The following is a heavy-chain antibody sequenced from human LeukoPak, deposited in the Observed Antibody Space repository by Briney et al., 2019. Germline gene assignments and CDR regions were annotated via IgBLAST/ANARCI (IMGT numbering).Heavy chain of an antibody. D-gene: IGHD3-3*01. V-gene: IGHV3-23*01. CDR3: ARFHLILGFDP. CDR2: ISGSGGST. CDR1: GFAFSSYA. Sequence: GGSLRLSCAASGFAFSSYAMSWVRQAPGKGLEWVSAISGSGGSTYYADSVKGRFTISRDNSKNTLYLQMNSLRAEDTAVYYCARFHLILGFDPWGQGTLVTVSS. J-gene: IGHJ5*02.